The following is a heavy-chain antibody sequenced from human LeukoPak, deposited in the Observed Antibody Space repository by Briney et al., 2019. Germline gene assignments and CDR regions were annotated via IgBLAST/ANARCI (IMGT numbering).Heavy chain of an antibody. CDR3: ARDLGYCSSTSCFPFDY. CDR2: VNPNSCGT. J-gene: IGHJ4*02. Sequence: ASVTVSYKPSRYTLTDYYMQRVRQAPGQGRGWMGWVNPNSCGTNYAQKFQGRVTITRDTSISTAYMELSRLISDDTAVYYCARDLGYCSSTSCFPFDYWGQGTLVGV. V-gene: IGHV1-2*02. D-gene: IGHD2-2*01. CDR1: RYTLTDYY.